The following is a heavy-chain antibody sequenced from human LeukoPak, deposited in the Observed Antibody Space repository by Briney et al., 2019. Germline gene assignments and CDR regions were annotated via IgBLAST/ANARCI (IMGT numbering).Heavy chain of an antibody. CDR2: IRSKAYGGTT. Sequence: GSLRLSCTASGFTFGDYAMSWFRQAPGKGLEWVGFIRSKAYGGTTEYAASVKGRFTISRDDSKSIAYLQMNSLKTEDTAVYYCTRFLYGSGSYYKGYWGQGTLVTVSS. J-gene: IGHJ4*02. CDR3: TRFLYGSGSYYKGY. V-gene: IGHV3-49*03. CDR1: GFTFGDYA. D-gene: IGHD3-10*01.